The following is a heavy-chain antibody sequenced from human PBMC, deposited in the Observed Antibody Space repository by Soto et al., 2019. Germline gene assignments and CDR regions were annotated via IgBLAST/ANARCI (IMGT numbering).Heavy chain of an antibody. CDR2: IIPIFGTA. J-gene: IGHJ5*02. CDR3: ARGPPYTIFVPYNWFDP. V-gene: IGHV1-69*13. Sequence: SVKVSCKASGGTFSSYAISWVRQAPGQGLEWMGGIIPIFGTANYAQKLQGRVTIIADESTSTVYMELSSLRSEDTAVYYCARGPPYTIFVPYNWFDPWGQGTLVTVSS. CDR1: GGTFSSYA. D-gene: IGHD3-3*01.